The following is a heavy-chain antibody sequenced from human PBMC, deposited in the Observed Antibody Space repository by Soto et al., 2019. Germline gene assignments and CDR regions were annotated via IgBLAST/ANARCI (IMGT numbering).Heavy chain of an antibody. V-gene: IGHV3-11*06. CDR1: GFTFSDYY. CDR2: ISSVTPYT. D-gene: IGHD6-13*01. Sequence: GSLRLSCAASGFTFSDYYMSWIRQAPGKGLEWISYISSVTPYTNYADSVKGRFIISRDNAKNSLYLQMKSLRAEDAAVYYCARSVYGSTNDAFDIWGQGTMVTASS. J-gene: IGHJ3*02. CDR3: ARSVYGSTNDAFDI.